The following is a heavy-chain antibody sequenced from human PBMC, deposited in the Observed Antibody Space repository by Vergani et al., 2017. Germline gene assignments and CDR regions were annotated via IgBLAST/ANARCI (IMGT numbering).Heavy chain of an antibody. V-gene: IGHV4-39*01. D-gene: IGHD6-19*01. CDR3: ARHSTVEWLVKLGWIDP. J-gene: IGHJ5*02. CDR1: GASIRSSNYY. Sequence: QLQLQESGPGLVKPSATLSLTCSVSGASIRSSNYYWGWIRQPPGKGLEWISSIYYSGNTYYNPSLKSRVTISVDTSKNQFSLKLSSVTAADTAVYFCARHSTVEWLVKLGWIDPWGKGILVTVSS. CDR2: IYYSGNT.